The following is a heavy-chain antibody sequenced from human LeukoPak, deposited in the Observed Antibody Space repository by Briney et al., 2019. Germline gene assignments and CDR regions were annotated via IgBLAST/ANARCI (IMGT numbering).Heavy chain of an antibody. V-gene: IGHV1-2*02. Sequence: ASVKVSCKASGYTFTGYYMHWVRQAPGQGLEWMGWINPNSGGTNYAQKLQGRVTMTTDTSTSTAYMELRSLRSDDTAVYYCARDKGVLLWFGELFDYWGQGTLVTVSS. CDR3: ARDKGVLLWFGELFDY. D-gene: IGHD3-10*01. CDR1: GYTFTGYY. CDR2: INPNSGGT. J-gene: IGHJ4*02.